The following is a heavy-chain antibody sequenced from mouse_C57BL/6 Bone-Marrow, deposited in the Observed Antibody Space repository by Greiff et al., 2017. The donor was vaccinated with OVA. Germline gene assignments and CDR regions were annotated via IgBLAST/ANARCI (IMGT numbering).Heavy chain of an antibody. J-gene: IGHJ3*01. CDR1: GYAFTNYL. D-gene: IGHD2-5*01. Sequence: QVQLQQSGAELVRPGTSVKVSCKASGYAFTNYLIEWVKQRPGQGLEWIGVINPGSGGTNYNEKFKGKATLTADKSSSTAYMQLSSLTSEDSAVYVCAREGFYYSNYRRFAYWGQGTLVTVSA. CDR2: INPGSGGT. V-gene: IGHV1-54*01. CDR3: AREGFYYSNYRRFAY.